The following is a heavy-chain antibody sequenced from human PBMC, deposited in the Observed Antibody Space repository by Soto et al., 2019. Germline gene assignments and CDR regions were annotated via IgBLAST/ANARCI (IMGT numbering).Heavy chain of an antibody. CDR3: ARGGGDYGGYYFDY. V-gene: IGHV4-34*01. CDR1: GGSFSGYY. D-gene: IGHD4-17*01. CDR2: INHSGST. Sequence: QVQLQQWGAGLLKPSETLSLTCAVYGGSFSGYYWSWIGQPPGKGLEWIGEINHSGSTNYNPSLKSRVTIAVDTSKNQFALKLSSVTAADTAVYYCARGGGDYGGYYFDYWGQGTLVTVSS. J-gene: IGHJ4*02.